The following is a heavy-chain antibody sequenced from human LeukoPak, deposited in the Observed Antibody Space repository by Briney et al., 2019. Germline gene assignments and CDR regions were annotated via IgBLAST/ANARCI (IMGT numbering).Heavy chain of an antibody. CDR3: ARGKAARPVDI. Sequence: SETLSLTCAVSGGSISSYYWSWIRQPPGKGLEWIGYIYYSGSTNYNPSLKSRVTISVDTSKNQFSLKVTSVSAADTAVYYCARGKAARPVDIRGQGTMVTVSS. D-gene: IGHD6-6*01. V-gene: IGHV4-59*01. CDR1: GGSISSYY. CDR2: IYYSGST. J-gene: IGHJ3*02.